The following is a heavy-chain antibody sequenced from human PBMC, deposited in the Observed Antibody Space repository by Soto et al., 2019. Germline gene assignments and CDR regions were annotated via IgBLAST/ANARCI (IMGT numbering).Heavy chain of an antibody. CDR3: ARAIPYGSGSYYDGMDI. CDR2: IYYSGST. V-gene: IGHV4-59*01. D-gene: IGHD3-10*01. CDR1: GGSISSYY. J-gene: IGHJ6*02. Sequence: SETLSLTCTVSGGSISSYYWSWIRQPPGKGLEWIGYIYYSGSTNYNPSLKSRVTISVDTSKNQFSLKLSSVTAAVTAVYYCARAIPYGSGSYYDGMDIWGQGTTVTVSS.